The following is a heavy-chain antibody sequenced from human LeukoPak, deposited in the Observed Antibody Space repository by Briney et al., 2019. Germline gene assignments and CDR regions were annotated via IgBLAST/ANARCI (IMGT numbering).Heavy chain of an antibody. J-gene: IGHJ4*02. CDR1: GGSISSGGYY. D-gene: IGHD2/OR15-2a*01. V-gene: IGHV4-30-2*01. CDR2: IYHSGST. CDR3: ARDRSFENYFDY. Sequence: PSQTLSLTCTVSGGSISSGGYYWSRIRQPPGKGLEWIGYIYHSGSTYYNPSLKSRVTISVDRSKDQFSLKLSSVTAADTAVYYCARDRSFENYFDYWGQGTLVTVSS.